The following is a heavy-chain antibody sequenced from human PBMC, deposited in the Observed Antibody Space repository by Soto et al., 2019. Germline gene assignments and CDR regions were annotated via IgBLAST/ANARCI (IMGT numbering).Heavy chain of an antibody. V-gene: IGHV5-51*01. J-gene: IGHJ3*02. CDR3: ARPYYDSSGYDAFDI. CDR2: IYPGDSDT. D-gene: IGHD3-22*01. CDR1: GYSFTSHW. Sequence: PGESLKISCKGSGYSFTSHWIGWVRQMPGKGLEWMGIIYPGDSDTRYSPSFQGQVTISADKSISTAYLQWSSLKASDTAMYYCARPYYDSSGYDAFDIWGQGTMVTVSS.